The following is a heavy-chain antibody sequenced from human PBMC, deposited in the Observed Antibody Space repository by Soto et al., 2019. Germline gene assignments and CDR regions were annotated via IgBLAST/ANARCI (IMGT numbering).Heavy chain of an antibody. D-gene: IGHD3-16*01. CDR1: GFTFSSYA. CDR2: ISGSGGST. J-gene: IGHJ5*02. CDR3: AKGENFDLWGTFHCFDP. V-gene: IGHV3-23*01. Sequence: EVQLLESGGGLVQPGGSLRLSCTASGFTFSSYAMTWVRQAPGKGLEWVSSISGSGGSTYYADSVKGRFTISRDNSKNTLYLQMNSLRADDTAVYYCAKGENFDLWGTFHCFDPWGQGTLVTVSS.